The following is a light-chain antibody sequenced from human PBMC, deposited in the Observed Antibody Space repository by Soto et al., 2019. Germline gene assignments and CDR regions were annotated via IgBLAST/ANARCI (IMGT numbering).Light chain of an antibody. J-gene: IGKJ2*01. CDR1: QSISSY. V-gene: IGKV1-39*01. CDR3: QQRYSTPLT. Sequence: DIQRTQSPSSLSASVGDRVTITCRASQSISSYLNWYQQKPGKAPKLLIYAASSLQSGVPSRFSGSGSGTDFTLTISSLQPEDFATYYCQQRYSTPLTFGQGTKLEIK. CDR2: AAS.